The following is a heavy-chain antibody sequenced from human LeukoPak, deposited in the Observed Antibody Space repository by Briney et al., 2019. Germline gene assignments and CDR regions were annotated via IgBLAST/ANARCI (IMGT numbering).Heavy chain of an antibody. Sequence: GGSLRLSCAASGFTFSSSAMSWVRQAPGKGLEWVAVIWYDGSNKYYADSVKGRFTISRDNSKNTLYLQMNSLRAEDTAVYYCAREYSYGAFYYYYGMDVWGQGTTVTVSS. CDR3: AREYSYGAFYYYYGMDV. D-gene: IGHD5-18*01. V-gene: IGHV3-33*08. CDR1: GFTFSSSA. J-gene: IGHJ6*02. CDR2: IWYDGSNK.